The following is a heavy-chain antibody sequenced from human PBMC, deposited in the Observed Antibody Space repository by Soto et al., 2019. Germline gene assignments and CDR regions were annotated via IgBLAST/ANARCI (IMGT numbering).Heavy chain of an antibody. CDR2: TYYRSKWYN. D-gene: IGHD6-19*01. V-gene: IGHV6-1*01. CDR1: GDSVSSNSAA. Sequence: SPTLSLTCAISGDSVSSNSAAWNWIRQSPSRGLEWLGRTYYRSKWYNDYAVSVKSRITINPDTSKNQFSLQLNSVTPEDTAVYYCAREEAGGIAVAGGGNWFDPWGQGTLVTVSS. J-gene: IGHJ5*02. CDR3: AREEAGGIAVAGGGNWFDP.